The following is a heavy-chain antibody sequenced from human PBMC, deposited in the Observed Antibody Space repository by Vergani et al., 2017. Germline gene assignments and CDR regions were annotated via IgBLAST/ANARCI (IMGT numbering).Heavy chain of an antibody. Sequence: QVQLQESGPGLVKPSQTLSLTCTVSGGSISSGDYYWSWIRQPPGKGLEWIGYIYYSGSTYYNPSLKSRVTISVDTSKNQFSLNLSSVTAADTAVYYCASQTGPPDSYYYYGMDVWGQGTTVTVSS. V-gene: IGHV4-30-4*01. D-gene: IGHD3-9*01. CDR3: ASQTGPPDSYYYYGMDV. CDR2: IYYSGST. CDR1: GGSISSGDYY. J-gene: IGHJ6*02.